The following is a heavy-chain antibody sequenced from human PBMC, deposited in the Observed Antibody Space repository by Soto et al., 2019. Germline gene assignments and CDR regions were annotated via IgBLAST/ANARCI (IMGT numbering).Heavy chain of an antibody. CDR2: ISGSGGST. Sequence: EVQLLESGGGLVQPGGSLRLSCAASGFTFSNYAMNWVRQAPGKGLEWVSVISGSGGSTYYADSVKGRFTISRDNSKNTLYLQMNSLRAEDTAVYYCERRSSSWYFDYWGQGTLVTVSS. J-gene: IGHJ4*02. D-gene: IGHD6-13*01. CDR3: ERRSSSWYFDY. CDR1: GFTFSNYA. V-gene: IGHV3-23*01.